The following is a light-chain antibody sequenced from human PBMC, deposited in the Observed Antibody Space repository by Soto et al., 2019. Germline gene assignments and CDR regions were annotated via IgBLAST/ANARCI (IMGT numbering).Light chain of an antibody. V-gene: IGKV4-1*01. Sequence: DIVMTQSPDSLAVSLGERATINCKSSQSVLYNSNNKNYLAWYQQKPGQPPKLLIYWASTRESGVPDRFSGSGSGTDFTLTISSLRADDVAVYYCQQYYNTPFTFGPGTKVDVK. CDR3: QQYYNTPFT. CDR2: WAS. J-gene: IGKJ3*01. CDR1: QSVLYNSNNKNY.